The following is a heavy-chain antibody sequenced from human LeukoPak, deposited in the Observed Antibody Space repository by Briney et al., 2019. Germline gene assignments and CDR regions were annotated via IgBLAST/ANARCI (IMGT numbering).Heavy chain of an antibody. Sequence: SVKVSCKASGVTFSNFAISWVRQAPGQGLEVVSTIIPIFGAPHYTHTFQGRVTITRDESTTTLTLEVNSLTFDDTAVYYCTRAGRRELFRGAFDIWGQGTLVSVSS. CDR2: IIPIFGAP. CDR3: TRAGRRELFRGAFDI. D-gene: IGHD3-10*01. CDR1: GVTFSNFA. J-gene: IGHJ3*02. V-gene: IGHV1-69*05.